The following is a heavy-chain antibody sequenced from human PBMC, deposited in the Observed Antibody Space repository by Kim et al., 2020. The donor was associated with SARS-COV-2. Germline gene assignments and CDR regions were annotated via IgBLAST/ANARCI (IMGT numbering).Heavy chain of an antibody. V-gene: IGHV3-30-3*01. CDR2: ISYDGSNK. D-gene: IGHD1-26*01. Sequence: GGSLRLSCAASGFTFSSYAMHWVRQAPGKGLEWVAVISYDGSNKYYADSVKGRFTISRDNSKNTLYLQMNSLRAEDTAVYYCARDRSGSYYCPWFDPWGQGTLVTVSS. CDR3: ARDRSGSYYCPWFDP. CDR1: GFTFSSYA. J-gene: IGHJ5*02.